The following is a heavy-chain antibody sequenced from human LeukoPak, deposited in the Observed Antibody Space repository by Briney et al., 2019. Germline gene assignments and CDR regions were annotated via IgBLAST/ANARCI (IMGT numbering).Heavy chain of an antibody. CDR2: ISAYNGNT. CDR3: ARDAFYCSSTSCQFDAFDI. V-gene: IGHV1-18*01. CDR1: GYTFTSYG. J-gene: IGHJ3*02. Sequence: GASVKVSCKASGYTFTSYGISWVRQAPGQGLEWMGWISAYNGNTNYAQKLQGRVAMTTDTSTSTAYMELSSLRSEDTAVYYCARDAFYCSSTSCQFDAFDIWGQGTMVTVSS. D-gene: IGHD2-2*01.